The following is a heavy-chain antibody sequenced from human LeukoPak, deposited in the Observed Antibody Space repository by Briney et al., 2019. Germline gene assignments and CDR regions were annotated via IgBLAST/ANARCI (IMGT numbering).Heavy chain of an antibody. CDR3: ARSIAAAGTEGH. Sequence: PGGSLRLSCAASGFTLSSYSMNWVRQAPGKGLEWVSYISSSSSTIYYADSVKGRFTISRDNAKNSLYLQMNSLRAEDTAVYYCARSIAAAGTEGHWGQGTLVTISS. V-gene: IGHV3-48*04. D-gene: IGHD6-13*01. J-gene: IGHJ4*02. CDR2: ISSSSSTI. CDR1: GFTLSSYS.